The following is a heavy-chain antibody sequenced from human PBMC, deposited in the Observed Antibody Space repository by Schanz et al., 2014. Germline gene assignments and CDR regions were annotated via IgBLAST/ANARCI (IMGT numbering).Heavy chain of an antibody. V-gene: IGHV1-8*01. D-gene: IGHD3-3*01. CDR2: MNPNSGTT. CDR3: ARKGIPPIWSGYPYCFDF. J-gene: IGHJ4*02. Sequence: QVPLVQSGAEVKKPGASVKVSCKASGYTLTNFDINWVRQAPGQGLEWMGWMNPNSGTTGYAQKIQDRVTVKSNSTTTTDYMEQTRLRPDDTAVYYCARKGIPPIWSGYPYCFDFWGQGTLVTVSS. CDR1: GYTLTNFD.